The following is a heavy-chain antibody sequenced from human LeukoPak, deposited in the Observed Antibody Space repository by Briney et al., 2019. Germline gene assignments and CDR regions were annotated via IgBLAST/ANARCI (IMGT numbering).Heavy chain of an antibody. J-gene: IGHJ5*02. CDR2: MNPNSGNT. CDR3: ARGFGCCGGSCYDWFDP. D-gene: IGHD2-15*01. Sequence: ASVKVSCKASGYTFTSYDINWVRQATGQGLEWMGWMNPNSGNTGYAQKFQGRVTMTRNTSISTAYMELSSLRSEDTAVYYCARGFGCCGGSCYDWFDPWGQGTLVTVSS. CDR1: GYTFTSYD. V-gene: IGHV1-8*01.